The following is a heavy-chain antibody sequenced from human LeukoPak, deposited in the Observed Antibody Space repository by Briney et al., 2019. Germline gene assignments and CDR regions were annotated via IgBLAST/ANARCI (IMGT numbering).Heavy chain of an antibody. CDR2: ISSSSSYI. J-gene: IGHJ4*02. D-gene: IGHD6-6*01. Sequence: GGSLRLSCAASGFTFSSYSMNWVRQAPGKGLEWVSSISSSSSYIYYADSVKGRSTISRDNAKNSLYLQMNSLRAEDTAVYYCARAVALWQLVGGLFDYWGQGTLVTVSS. V-gene: IGHV3-21*01. CDR1: GFTFSSYS. CDR3: ARAVALWQLVGGLFDY.